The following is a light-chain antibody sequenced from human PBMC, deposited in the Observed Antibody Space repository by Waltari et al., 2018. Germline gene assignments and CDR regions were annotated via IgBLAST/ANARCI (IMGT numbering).Light chain of an antibody. J-gene: IGKJ1*01. CDR2: WAS. CDR1: QSVLYSSNNKNY. CDR3: QQYYSTRGT. Sequence: DIVMTQSPDSLAVSLGERATINCKSSQSVLYSSNNKNYLAWYQQKPGQPPKLLIYWASTRGSGVPDRFSGSGSGTDFTLTISSLQAEDVAVYYCQQYYSTRGTFGQGTKVEIK. V-gene: IGKV4-1*01.